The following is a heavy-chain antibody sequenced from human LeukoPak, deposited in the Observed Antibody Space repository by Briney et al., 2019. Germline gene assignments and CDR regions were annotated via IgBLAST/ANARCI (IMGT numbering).Heavy chain of an antibody. CDR3: AKDREGYYYDSSGYDGFDY. CDR1: GFTFSSYA. D-gene: IGHD3-22*01. Sequence: GGSLRLSCAASGFTFSSYAMSWVRQAPGKGLEWVSVISSSGGSTYYADSVKGRFTISRDNSKNTLYLQMNSLRAEDTAVYYCAKDREGYYYDSSGYDGFDYWGQGTLVTVSS. V-gene: IGHV3-23*01. J-gene: IGHJ4*02. CDR2: ISSSGGST.